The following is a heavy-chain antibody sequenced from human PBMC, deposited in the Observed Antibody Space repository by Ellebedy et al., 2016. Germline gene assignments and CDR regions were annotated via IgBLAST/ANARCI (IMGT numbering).Heavy chain of an antibody. J-gene: IGHJ5*02. Sequence: ASVKVSXXASGYTFTSYGISWVRQAPGQGLEWMGWISAYNGNTNYAQKLQGRVTMTTDTSTSTAYMELRSLRSEDTAVYYCARDRYDYSGSSNWFDPWGQGTLVTVSS. CDR3: ARDRYDYSGSSNWFDP. V-gene: IGHV1-18*01. D-gene: IGHD1-26*01. CDR1: GYTFTSYG. CDR2: ISAYNGNT.